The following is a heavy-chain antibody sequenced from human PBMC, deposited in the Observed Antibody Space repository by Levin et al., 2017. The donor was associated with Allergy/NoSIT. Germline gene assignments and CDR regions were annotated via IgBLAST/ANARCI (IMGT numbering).Heavy chain of an antibody. Sequence: GGSLRLSCAASGFTFSSYDMHWVRQATGKGLEWVSAIGTAGDTYYPGSVKGRFTISRENAKNSLYLQMNSLRAGDTAVYYCARALTFGGVIPVGDDAFDIWGQGTMVTVSS. CDR2: IGTAGDT. CDR3: ARALTFGGVIPVGDDAFDI. D-gene: IGHD3-16*02. V-gene: IGHV3-13*04. CDR1: GFTFSSYD. J-gene: IGHJ3*02.